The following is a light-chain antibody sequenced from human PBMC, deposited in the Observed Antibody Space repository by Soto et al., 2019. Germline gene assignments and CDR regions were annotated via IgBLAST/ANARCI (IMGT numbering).Light chain of an antibody. J-gene: IGKJ1*01. Sequence: DIQMTQSPSTLSASVGDRVTITCRASQSISSWLAWYQQQPGKAPKLLIYKASSLESGVPSRFSGSGSGTDFTLTISSLQPDDFATYYCQQYNSYAWTFGQGTKVEIK. CDR1: QSISSW. CDR3: QQYNSYAWT. CDR2: KAS. V-gene: IGKV1-5*03.